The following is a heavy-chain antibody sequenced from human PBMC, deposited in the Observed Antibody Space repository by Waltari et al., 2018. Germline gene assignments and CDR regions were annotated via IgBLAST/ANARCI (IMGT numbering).Heavy chain of an antibody. CDR1: GYSISSVYY. J-gene: IGHJ4*02. D-gene: IGHD6-13*01. Sequence: QVQLQESGPGLVEPSETLSLTCSVSGYSISSVYYLVWIRQAPGKGLEWIGSIYHSGNMYYNPSLKSRVTISMDTSTNQFSLRLSSVTAADTAVYYCVRDDGDCSSCWPYYFDFWGQGTLVTVSS. CDR2: IYHSGNM. V-gene: IGHV4-38-2*02. CDR3: VRDDGDCSSCWPYYFDF.